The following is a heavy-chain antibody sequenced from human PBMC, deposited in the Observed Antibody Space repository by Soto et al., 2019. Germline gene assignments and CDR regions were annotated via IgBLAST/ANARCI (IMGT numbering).Heavy chain of an antibody. V-gene: IGHV2-26*01. CDR2: FFSNDEK. D-gene: IGHD3-10*01. Sequence: SGPTLVNPTETLTLTCTVSGFSVSNPRMGVSWFRQPPGKALEWLAYFFSNDEKCFSPSLESRLTITKDTSKNQVVLTMTNMDPVDTATYYCAHSTMFRGVMIWFDPWGQGTLVTVSS. J-gene: IGHJ5*02. CDR1: GFSVSNPRMG. CDR3: AHSTMFRGVMIWFDP.